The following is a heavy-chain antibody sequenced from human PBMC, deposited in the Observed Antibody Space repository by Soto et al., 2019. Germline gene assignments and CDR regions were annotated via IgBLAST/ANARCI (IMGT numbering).Heavy chain of an antibody. V-gene: IGHV3-21*01. CDR3: ARDYDSSGYYGDIDY. CDR1: GFTFSSYS. CDR2: ISSSSYI. D-gene: IGHD3-22*01. J-gene: IGHJ4*02. Sequence: EVQLVESGGGLVKPGGSLRLSCAASGFTFSSYSMNWVRQAPGKGLEWVSSISSSSYIYYADSVKCRFTISRDNAKNSLYLQMNSLRAEDTAVYYCARDYDSSGYYGDIDYWGQGTLVTVSS.